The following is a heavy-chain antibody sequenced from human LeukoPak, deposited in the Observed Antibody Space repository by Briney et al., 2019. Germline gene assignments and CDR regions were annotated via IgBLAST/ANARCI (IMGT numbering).Heavy chain of an antibody. Sequence: RASVKVSCKASGYTFNSYGISWVRQAPGQGLEWMGWISAYNGNTNYAQKLQGRVTMTTDTSTSTAYMELRSLRSHDTAVYYCAREVSPEAFDIWGQGTMVTVSS. J-gene: IGHJ3*02. V-gene: IGHV1-18*01. D-gene: IGHD1-14*01. CDR1: GYTFNSYG. CDR3: AREVSPEAFDI. CDR2: ISAYNGNT.